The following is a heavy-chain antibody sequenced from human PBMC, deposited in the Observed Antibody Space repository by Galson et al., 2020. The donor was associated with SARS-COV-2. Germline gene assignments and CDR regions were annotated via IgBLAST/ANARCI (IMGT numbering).Heavy chain of an antibody. V-gene: IGHV3-21*01. D-gene: IGHD3-9*01. Sequence: GESLKISCAASGFTFSSYSMNWVRQAPGKGLEWVSSISSSSSYIYYADSVKGRFTISRDNAKNSLYLQMNSLRAEDTAVYYCARDPAPYYDILTGYTLAPYYMDVWGKETTVTVSS. CDR1: GFTFSSYS. CDR3: ARDPAPYYDILTGYTLAPYYMDV. CDR2: ISSSSSYI. J-gene: IGHJ6*03.